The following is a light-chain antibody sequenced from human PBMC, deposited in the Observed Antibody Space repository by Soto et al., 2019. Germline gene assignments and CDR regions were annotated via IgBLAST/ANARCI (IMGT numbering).Light chain of an antibody. Sequence: EIVITQSPATLSVSPGETASLSCRASHSAGNFLAWYQQKPGQAPRLLIYHASTGATSIPARFSGSGSGTDFTLTISRLEPEDYAVYYCQQYGHSLWTFGQGTKVDIK. CDR2: HAS. CDR3: QQYGHSLWT. CDR1: HSAGNF. J-gene: IGKJ1*01. V-gene: IGKV3-15*01.